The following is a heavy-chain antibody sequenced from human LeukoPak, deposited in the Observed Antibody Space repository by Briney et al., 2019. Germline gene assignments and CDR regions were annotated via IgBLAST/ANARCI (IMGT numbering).Heavy chain of an antibody. V-gene: IGHV3-9*01. CDR1: GFTFDDYA. D-gene: IGHD2-2*02. J-gene: IGHJ4*02. CDR2: ISWNSGSI. Sequence: GRSLRLSCAASGFTFDDYAMHWVRQAPGKGLEWVSGISWNSGSIGYADSVKGRFTISRDNAKNSLYLQMNSLRAEDTALYYCAKGRSVVVPAAISAFDCWGQGTLVTVSS. CDR3: AKGRSVVVPAAISAFDC.